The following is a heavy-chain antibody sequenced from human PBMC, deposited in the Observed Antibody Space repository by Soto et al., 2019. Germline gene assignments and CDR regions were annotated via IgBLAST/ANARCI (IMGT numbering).Heavy chain of an antibody. Sequence: QVQLVQSGAEVKKPGSSVKVSCKASGGTFSSYAISWVRQAPGQGLEWMGGIIPIFETANYAQKFQGRVTIRAXXSXSXXDLEPRSLRAGDTGVYYGASGGGSYNVGGLWCCDFWGRGTLVTGSS. V-gene: IGHV1-69*12. CDR2: IIPIFETA. CDR1: GGTFSSYA. J-gene: IGHJ4*02. D-gene: IGHD1-26*01. CDR3: ASGGGSYNVGGLWCCDF.